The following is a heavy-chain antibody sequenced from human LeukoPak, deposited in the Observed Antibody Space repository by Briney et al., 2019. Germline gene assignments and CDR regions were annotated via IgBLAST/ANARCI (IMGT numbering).Heavy chain of an antibody. CDR3: ARVLYYYDSSGYYWDY. Sequence: PGGSLRLSCAASGFTFSSYWMSWVRQAQGKGLEWVANIKQDGSEEYYVDSVKGRFTISRDNAKNSLYLQMNSLRAEDTAVYYCARVLYYYDSSGYYWDYWGQGTLVTVSS. V-gene: IGHV3-7*04. J-gene: IGHJ4*02. CDR2: IKQDGSEE. D-gene: IGHD3-22*01. CDR1: GFTFSSYW.